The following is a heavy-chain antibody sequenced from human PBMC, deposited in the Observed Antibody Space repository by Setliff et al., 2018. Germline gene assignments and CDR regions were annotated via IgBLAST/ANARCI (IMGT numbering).Heavy chain of an antibody. Sequence: SETLSLTCTVSGGPFSGASIWSWIRQPPGKGLEFIGYVCHSGTAKYDPSLESRAIMSVDASKNEISLKLKSVTAADTAVYYCAKGGTYRYFDFWGQGALVTVSS. CDR2: VCHSGTA. CDR3: AKGGTYRYFDF. D-gene: IGHD1-1*01. V-gene: IGHV4-59*01. J-gene: IGHJ4*02. CDR1: GGPFSGAS.